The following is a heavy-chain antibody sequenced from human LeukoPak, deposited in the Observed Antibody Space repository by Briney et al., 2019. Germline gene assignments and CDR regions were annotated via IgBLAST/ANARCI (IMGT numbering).Heavy chain of an antibody. Sequence: SGGSLRLSCAASGFTVSSNYMSWVRQAPGKGLEWVSVIYSGGSTYYADSVKGRFTISRDNSKNTLYLQMNSLRAEDTAVYYCAKDRLGYCSSTSCYPGDYWGQGTLVTVSS. V-gene: IGHV3-66*02. CDR3: AKDRLGYCSSTSCYPGDY. CDR2: IYSGGST. J-gene: IGHJ4*02. D-gene: IGHD2-2*01. CDR1: GFTVSSNY.